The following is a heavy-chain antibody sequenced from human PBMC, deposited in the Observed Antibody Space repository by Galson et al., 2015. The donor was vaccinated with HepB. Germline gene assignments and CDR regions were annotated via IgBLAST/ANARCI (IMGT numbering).Heavy chain of an antibody. CDR1: GFTFSDTP. CDR3: AKDNCGTLSCGP. CDR2: ISASGSDR. Sequence: SLRLSCAASGFTFSDTPMTWVRQVPGQGLEWVSAISASGSDRYYADSVKGRFTVSRDNSKNTMYLHMIRLRVEDTATYFCAKDNCGTLSCGPWGQGTLVTVSS. V-gene: IGHV3-23*01. J-gene: IGHJ4*02. D-gene: IGHD5-18*01.